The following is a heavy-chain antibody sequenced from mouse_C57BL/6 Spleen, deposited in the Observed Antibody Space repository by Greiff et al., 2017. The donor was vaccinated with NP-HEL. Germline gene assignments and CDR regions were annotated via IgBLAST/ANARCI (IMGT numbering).Heavy chain of an antibody. Sequence: QVQLQQPGAELVMPGASVKLSCKASGFTFNSYCMHWVKQRPEQGLEWIGEIDPSDSYTKYAPKFKGKSTLTVDTSSNTAYMQLSSLTSEDAAIYYCARAPFTKVVAYWGQGTTLTVSA. CDR2: IDPSDSYT. D-gene: IGHD1-1*01. CDR3: ARAPFTKVVAY. CDR1: GFTFNSYC. J-gene: IGHJ2*01. V-gene: IGHV1-69*01.